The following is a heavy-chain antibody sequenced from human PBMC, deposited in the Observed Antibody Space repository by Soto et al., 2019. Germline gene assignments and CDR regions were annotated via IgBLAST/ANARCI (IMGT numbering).Heavy chain of an antibody. Sequence: QLQVQESGPGLVKPSETLSLTCTVSGGSISGSSDYWGWIRQPPGKGLEWIEIIYYSGTTYYNPSLKSRVTITVDTSKNQFSLKLSSVTAADTAVYYCARLFGYGTIWHDAFDIWGQGTMVTVSS. CDR2: IYYSGTT. D-gene: IGHD6-13*01. V-gene: IGHV4-39*01. CDR1: GGSISGSSDY. J-gene: IGHJ3*02. CDR3: ARLFGYGTIWHDAFDI.